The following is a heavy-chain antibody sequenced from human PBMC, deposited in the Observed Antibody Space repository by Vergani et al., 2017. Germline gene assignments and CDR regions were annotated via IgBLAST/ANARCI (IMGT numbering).Heavy chain of an antibody. J-gene: IGHJ4*02. V-gene: IGHV4-34*01. CDR1: GGSFSGYY. Sequence: QVQLQQWGAGLLKPSETLSLTCAVYGGSFSGYYWSWIRQPPGKGLEWIGEINHSGSTNYNPSLKSRVTRSVDTSKNQFSLKLSAVTAADTAVYYCARGSVTPGSLDYWGQGTLVTVSS. CDR2: INHSGST. CDR3: ARGSVTPGSLDY. D-gene: IGHD3-10*01.